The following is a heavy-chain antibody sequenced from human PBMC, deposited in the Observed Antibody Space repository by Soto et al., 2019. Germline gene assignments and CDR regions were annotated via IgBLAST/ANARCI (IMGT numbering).Heavy chain of an antibody. CDR3: AKDPIKCSGGSCLTPYYYYYMDV. CDR2: ISGSGGST. CDR1: GFTFSSYA. Sequence: EVRLLESGGGLVQPGGSLRLSCVVSGFTFSSYAMSWVRQAPGKGLEWVSAISGSGGSTYYADSVKGRFTISRDNSKNTLDLQLNSLRAEDTAVYYCAKDPIKCSGGSCLTPYYYYYMDVWGKWTTVTVSS. V-gene: IGHV3-23*01. J-gene: IGHJ6*03. D-gene: IGHD2-15*01.